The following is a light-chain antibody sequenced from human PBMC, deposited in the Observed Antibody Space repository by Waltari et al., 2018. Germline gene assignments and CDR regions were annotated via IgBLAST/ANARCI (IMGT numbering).Light chain of an antibody. CDR1: SSNFGAGHD. J-gene: IGLJ3*02. CDR2: GNT. V-gene: IGLV1-40*01. CDR3: QSFDSSLSASV. Sequence: QSVLTQPPSMSGAPGQTVTIPCTGGSSNFGAGHDVHWYQQFPGTAPKLLIFGNTNRPSGVPGRFSGSTSGTSASLAIAGLQSEDDAVYYCQSFDSSLSASVFGGGTKLTVL.